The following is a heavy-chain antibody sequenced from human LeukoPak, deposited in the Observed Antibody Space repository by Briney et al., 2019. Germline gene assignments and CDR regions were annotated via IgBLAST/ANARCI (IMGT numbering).Heavy chain of an antibody. J-gene: IGHJ5*02. D-gene: IGHD3-22*01. CDR2: INPNSGGT. CDR1: GYTFTGYY. CDR3: ARDFYSESSGRFDP. V-gene: IGHV1-2*06. Sequence: GASVKVSCKASGYTFTGYYMHWVRQAPGQGLEWMGRINPNSGGTNYAQKFQGRVTMTRDTSISTAYMELSRLRSDDTAVYYCARDFYSESSGRFDPWGQGTLVTVSS.